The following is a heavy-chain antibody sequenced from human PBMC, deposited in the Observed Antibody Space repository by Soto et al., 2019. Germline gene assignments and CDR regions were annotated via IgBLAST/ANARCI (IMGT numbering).Heavy chain of an antibody. CDR2: IIPILGIA. D-gene: IGHD2-2*01. J-gene: IGHJ5*02. CDR3: ARGPSGVPAARWFDP. CDR1: GGTFSSYT. Sequence: ASVKVSCKASGGTFSSYTISWVRQAPGQGLEWMGRIIPILGIANYAQKFQGRVTITADKSTSTAYMELSSLRSEDTAVYFCARGPSGVPAARWFDPWGQGTLVTVSS. V-gene: IGHV1-69*02.